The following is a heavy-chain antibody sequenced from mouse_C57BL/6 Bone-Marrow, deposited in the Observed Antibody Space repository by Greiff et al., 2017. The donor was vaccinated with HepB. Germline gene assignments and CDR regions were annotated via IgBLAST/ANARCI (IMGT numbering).Heavy chain of an antibody. CDR2: INSDGGST. J-gene: IGHJ2*01. CDR3: ASYYYGSRYYFDY. V-gene: IGHV5-2*01. D-gene: IGHD1-1*01. CDR1: EYEFPSHD. Sequence: EVNVVESGGGLVQPGESLKLSCESNEYEFPSHDMSWVRKTPEKRLELVAAINSDGGSTYYPDTMERRFIISRDNTKKTLYLQMSSLRSEDTALYYCASYYYGSRYYFDYWGQGTTLTVSS.